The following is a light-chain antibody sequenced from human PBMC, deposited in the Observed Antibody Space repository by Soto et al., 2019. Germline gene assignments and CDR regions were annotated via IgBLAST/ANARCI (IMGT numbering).Light chain of an antibody. CDR1: SSDVGSYNL. CDR3: CSYAGSSPYV. Sequence: QSVLTQPASVSGSRGQSITISCTGTSSDVGSYNLASWYQQHPGKAPKLMIYEGSKRPSGVSNRFSGSKSGNTASLTISGLQAEDEADYYCCSYAGSSPYVFGTGTKVTVL. V-gene: IGLV2-23*01. J-gene: IGLJ1*01. CDR2: EGS.